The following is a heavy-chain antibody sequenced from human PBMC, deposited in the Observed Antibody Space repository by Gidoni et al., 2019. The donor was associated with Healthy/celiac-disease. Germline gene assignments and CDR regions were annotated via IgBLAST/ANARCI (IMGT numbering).Heavy chain of an antibody. V-gene: IGHV4-39*07. Sequence: QLQLQESGPGLVKPSETLSRTCTVSGGVISSSSYSWGWSRQPPGKGLEWIGSIYYSGSSYYNPSLKIRVTISVDTSKNQFSLKLSSVTAADTAVYYCARDYGSYFDYWGQGTLVTVSS. D-gene: IGHD4-17*01. J-gene: IGHJ4*02. CDR1: GGVISSSSYS. CDR3: ARDYGSYFDY. CDR2: IYYSGSS.